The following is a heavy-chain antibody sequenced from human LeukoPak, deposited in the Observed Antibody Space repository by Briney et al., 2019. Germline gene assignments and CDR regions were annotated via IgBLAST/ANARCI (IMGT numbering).Heavy chain of an antibody. J-gene: IGHJ4*02. Sequence: VASVKVSCKASGGTFSSYAISWVRQAPGQGLEWMGRIIPILGIANYAQKFQGRVTITADKSTSTAYMELSSLRSEDTAVYYCAKALQDPRVHGGNPFDHLGQGTLVTVPS. CDR3: AKALQDPRVHGGNPFDH. CDR1: GGTFSSYA. V-gene: IGHV1-69*04. CDR2: IIPILGIA. D-gene: IGHD4-23*01.